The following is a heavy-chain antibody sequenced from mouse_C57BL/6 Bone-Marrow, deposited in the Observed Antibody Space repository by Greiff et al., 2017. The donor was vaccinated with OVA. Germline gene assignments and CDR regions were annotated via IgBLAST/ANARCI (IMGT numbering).Heavy chain of an antibody. CDR2: IYPGNSDT. V-gene: IGHV1-5*01. CDR1: GYTFTSYW. Sequence: VQLQQSGTVLARPGASVKMSCKTSGYTFTSYWMHWVKQRPGQGLEWIGAIYPGNSDTSYNQKFKGKAKLTAVTSASTAYMELSSLTNEDSAVYYCTRGSSLHWYFDVWGTGTTVTVSS. CDR3: TRGSSLHWYFDV. J-gene: IGHJ1*03. D-gene: IGHD6-1*01.